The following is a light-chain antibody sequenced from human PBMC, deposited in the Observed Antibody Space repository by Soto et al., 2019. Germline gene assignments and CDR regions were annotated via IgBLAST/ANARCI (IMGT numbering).Light chain of an antibody. CDR2: AAS. Sequence: DIQMTQSPSSVSASVGDTVTITCRASQSISTWLAGYQQKPGTVPKLLIYAASSLQRGVPSRFSGSGAGTEFTLTITGLQPEDSGTYYCQQGDSFPITFGQGTRLDIK. CDR3: QQGDSFPIT. V-gene: IGKV1-12*01. J-gene: IGKJ5*01. CDR1: QSISTW.